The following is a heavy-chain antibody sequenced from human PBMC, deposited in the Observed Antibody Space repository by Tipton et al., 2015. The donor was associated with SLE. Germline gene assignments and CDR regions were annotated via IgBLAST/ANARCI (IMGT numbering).Heavy chain of an antibody. V-gene: IGHV4-59*11. Sequence: TLSLTCTVSGGSISSHYWSWFRQPPGKGLEWIGYIYDSGSTNYNPPPKSRVTISVDTSKNQFSLKLSSVTAADTAVYYCAGGFGLDYFDYWGQGTLVTVSS. CDR3: AGGFGLDYFDY. D-gene: IGHD3/OR15-3a*01. CDR2: IYDSGST. CDR1: GGSISSHY. J-gene: IGHJ4*02.